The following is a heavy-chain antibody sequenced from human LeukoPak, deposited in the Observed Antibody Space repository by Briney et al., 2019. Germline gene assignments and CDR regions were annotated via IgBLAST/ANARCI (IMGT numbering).Heavy chain of an antibody. Sequence: GGSLSLSCAASGFTFSHYGMHWVRQAPGKGLEWVTFIRDDASDKYYADSVKGRFTISRDNSKNTLYLQMNSLRAEDTAVYYCAKDLYYYDSSGYWGPRYYYYYGMDVWGQGTTVTVSS. CDR2: IRDDASDK. CDR1: GFTFSHYG. CDR3: AKDLYYYDSSGYWGPRYYYYYGMDV. V-gene: IGHV3-30*02. D-gene: IGHD3-22*01. J-gene: IGHJ6*02.